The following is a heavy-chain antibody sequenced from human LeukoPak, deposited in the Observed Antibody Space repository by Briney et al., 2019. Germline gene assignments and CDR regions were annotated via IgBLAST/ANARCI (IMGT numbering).Heavy chain of an antibody. CDR3: AREVARNYYYYYMDV. Sequence: GGSLRLSCSVSGFTFNNYAMNWVRQAPGKGLEWVSGISGSGSTTYYADSVKGRFTISRDNSKNTLYLQMNSLRAEDTALYYCAREVARNYYYYYMDVWGKGTTVTVSS. CDR1: GFTFNNYA. D-gene: IGHD2-15*01. J-gene: IGHJ6*03. CDR2: ISGSGSTT. V-gene: IGHV3-23*01.